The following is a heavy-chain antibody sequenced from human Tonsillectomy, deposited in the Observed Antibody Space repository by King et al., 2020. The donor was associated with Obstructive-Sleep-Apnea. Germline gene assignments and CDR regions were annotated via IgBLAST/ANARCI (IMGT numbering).Heavy chain of an antibody. CDR3: ARVRYFDWPDAFDI. J-gene: IGHJ3*02. CDR1: GFTFSSYA. Sequence: VQLVESGGGVVQPGRSLRLSCAASGFTFSSYAMHWVRQAPGKGLEWVAFISYDGSNKYYADSVKGRFTISRDNSKNTLYLQMNSLRAEDTAVYYCARVRYFDWPDAFDIWGQGTMVTVSS. V-gene: IGHV3-30-3*01. D-gene: IGHD3-9*01. CDR2: ISYDGSNK.